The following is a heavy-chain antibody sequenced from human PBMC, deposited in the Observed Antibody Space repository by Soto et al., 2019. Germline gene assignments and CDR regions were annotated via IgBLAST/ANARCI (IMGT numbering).Heavy chain of an antibody. CDR3: ARDGTPGIASKVGAFDI. V-gene: IGHV3-7*01. CDR2: IKQDGSEK. J-gene: IGHJ3*02. Sequence: GGSLRLSCAASGFTFSSYWMSWVRQAPGKGLEWVANIKQDGSEKYYVDSVKGRFTISRDNARNSLYLQMNSLRAEDTAVYYCARDGTPGIASKVGAFDIWGQGTMVTVSS. CDR1: GFTFSSYW. D-gene: IGHD6-13*01.